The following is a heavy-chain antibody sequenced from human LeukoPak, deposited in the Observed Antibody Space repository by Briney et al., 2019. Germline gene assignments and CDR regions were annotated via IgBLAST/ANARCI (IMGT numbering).Heavy chain of an antibody. J-gene: IGHJ4*02. CDR1: GGSISSYY. V-gene: IGHV4-59*01. CDR2: IYYGGRT. Sequence: PSETLSLTCTVSGGSISSYYWSWIRQPPGKGLEWIGYIYYGGRTNYNPALKSRVTISVDTSKNQFSLKLRSVTAADTAVYYCARGIPNGSGSYPDYWGQGTLVTVSS. CDR3: ARGIPNGSGSYPDY. D-gene: IGHD3-10*01.